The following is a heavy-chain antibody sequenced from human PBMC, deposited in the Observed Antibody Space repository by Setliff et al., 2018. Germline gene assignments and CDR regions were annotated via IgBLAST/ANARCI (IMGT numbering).Heavy chain of an antibody. CDR1: GLAVSSSY. CDR2: IHSNGDT. D-gene: IGHD3-22*01. CDR3: AQDGTPYYYDNGGYYYRS. Sequence: PGGSLRLSCVASGLAVSSSYMSWVRQAPGKGLEWVSTIHSNGDTYYADSVKGRFTISRDASKVTVYLQMNSLRAEDTAVYYCAQDGTPYYYDNGGYYYRSWGQGTLVTVSS. V-gene: IGHV3-53*01. J-gene: IGHJ5*02.